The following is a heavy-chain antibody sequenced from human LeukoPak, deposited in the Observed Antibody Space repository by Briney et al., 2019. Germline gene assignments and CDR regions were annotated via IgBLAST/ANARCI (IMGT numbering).Heavy chain of an antibody. V-gene: IGHV3-74*01. Sequence: GGSLRLSCAASGFTFSSYWMHWVRQAPGKGLVWVSRINSDGSSTSYADSVKGRFTISRDNAKNTLYLQMNSLRAEDTAVYYCVRGVGVSRFNYFDPWGQGTLVIVSS. CDR1: GFTFSSYW. D-gene: IGHD6-13*01. CDR2: INSDGSST. CDR3: VRGVGVSRFNYFDP. J-gene: IGHJ5*02.